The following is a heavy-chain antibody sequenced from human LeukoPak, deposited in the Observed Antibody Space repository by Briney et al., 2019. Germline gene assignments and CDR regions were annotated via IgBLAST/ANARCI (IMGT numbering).Heavy chain of an antibody. CDR2: ISSDGSIK. CDR1: GFIFSSYG. CDR3: AKLYYYASSGAFDI. Sequence: GRSLRLSCAASGFIFSSYGMNWVRQAPGKGLEWVAVISSDGSIKYYADSVKGRFTISRDNSKNTLYLQMNSLRAEDTAVYYCAKLYYYASSGAFDIWGQGTMVTVSS. V-gene: IGHV3-30*18. J-gene: IGHJ3*02. D-gene: IGHD3-22*01.